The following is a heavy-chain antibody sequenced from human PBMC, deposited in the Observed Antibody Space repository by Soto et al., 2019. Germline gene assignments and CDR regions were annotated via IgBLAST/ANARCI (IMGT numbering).Heavy chain of an antibody. Sequence: VRPMPEKGLEWIGNIHSGDSNARYSPSFQGQVTISVDKSISTTYLEWSSLKATDTAFHYCATSRRRHWFDYWGQGKPVNVSA. V-gene: IGHV5-51*01. J-gene: IGHJ4*02. D-gene: IGHD1-1*01. CDR3: ATSRRRHWFDY. CDR2: IHSGDSNA.